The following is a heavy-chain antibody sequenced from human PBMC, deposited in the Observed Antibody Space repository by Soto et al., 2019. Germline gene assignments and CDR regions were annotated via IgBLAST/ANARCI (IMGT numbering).Heavy chain of an antibody. CDR2: IYHSGST. J-gene: IGHJ6*02. CDR3: ARGYGSGSYYYYYYGMDV. CDR1: GGSISSGGYS. Sequence: PSETLSLTCAVSGGSISSGGYSWSWIRQPPGKGLEWIGYIYHSGSTYHNPSLKSRVTISVDRSKNQFSLKLSSVTAADTAVYYCARGYGSGSYYYYYYGMDVWGQGTTVTVSS. D-gene: IGHD3-10*01. V-gene: IGHV4-30-2*01.